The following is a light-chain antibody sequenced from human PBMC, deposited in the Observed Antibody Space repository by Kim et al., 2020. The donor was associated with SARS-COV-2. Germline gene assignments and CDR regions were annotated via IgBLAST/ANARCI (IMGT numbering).Light chain of an antibody. J-gene: IGLJ1*01. Sequence: QKVAISCSGFSYNIGKNYVSWYQQLPGAAPKLLIYDNNKRPSGIPDRFSGSKSGTSATLGITGLQTGDEADYYCGTWDNSLSAYVFGGGTKVTVL. CDR1: SYNIGKNY. V-gene: IGLV1-51*01. CDR2: DNN. CDR3: GTWDNSLSAYV.